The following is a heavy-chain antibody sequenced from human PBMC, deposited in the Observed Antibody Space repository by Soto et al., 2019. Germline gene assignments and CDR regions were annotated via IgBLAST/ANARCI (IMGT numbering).Heavy chain of an antibody. V-gene: IGHV3-23*01. J-gene: IGHJ4*02. CDR2: ISGSGGST. CDR3: ARPGGYNLYYFDY. D-gene: IGHD1-26*01. Sequence: EVQLLESGGGLVQPGGSLRLSCAASGFTFSSYAMSWVRQAPGKGLEWVSAISGSGGSTYYADSVKGRFTISRDNSKNTLYLQMNSLRAEDTAVYYCARPGGYNLYYFDYWGQGTLVTVSS. CDR1: GFTFSSYA.